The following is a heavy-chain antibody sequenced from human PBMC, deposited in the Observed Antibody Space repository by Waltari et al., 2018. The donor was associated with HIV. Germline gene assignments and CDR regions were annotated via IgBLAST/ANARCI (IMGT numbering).Heavy chain of an antibody. CDR2: IYPGDSDT. CDR3: ATHTDDQWGYYYGMDV. J-gene: IGHJ6*02. Sequence: EVQLVQSGAEVKKPGESLKISCKGSGYSFTSHWIGWVRQLPGKGLEWMGIIYPGDSDTRYSPSFQGQVTISADKSISTAYLQWSSLKASDTAMYYCATHTDDQWGYYYGMDVWGQGTTVTVSS. D-gene: IGHD1-26*01. CDR1: GYSFTSHW. V-gene: IGHV5-51*01.